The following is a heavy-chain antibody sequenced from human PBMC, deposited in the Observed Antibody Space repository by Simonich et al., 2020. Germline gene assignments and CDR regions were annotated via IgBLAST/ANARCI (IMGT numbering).Heavy chain of an antibody. CDR3: ARARLYSSSHAFDI. CDR2: INPNSGGT. V-gene: IGHV1-2*02. Sequence: QVQLVQSGAEVKKPGASVKVSCKASGYTFTGYYMHWVRQAPGQGLEWMECINPNSGGTNYAQKFQGRVTMTRDTSISTAYMELSRLRSDDTAVYYCARARLYSSSHAFDIWGQGTMVTVSS. CDR1: GYTFTGYY. J-gene: IGHJ3*02. D-gene: IGHD6-6*01.